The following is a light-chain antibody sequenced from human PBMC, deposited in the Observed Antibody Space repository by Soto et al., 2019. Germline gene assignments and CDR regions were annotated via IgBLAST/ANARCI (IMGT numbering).Light chain of an antibody. CDR1: SSNIGNNF. CDR3: GTWDSSLSVVI. J-gene: IGLJ2*01. CDR2: DNN. Sequence: QSVLTQPPSVSAAPGQKVTISCSGSSSNIGNNFVSWYQQLPGIAPRLLIYDNNNRPSGIPDRFSGSQSGTSATLAITGLQTGDEADYFCGTWDSSLSVVIFGGGTKLTVL. V-gene: IGLV1-51*01.